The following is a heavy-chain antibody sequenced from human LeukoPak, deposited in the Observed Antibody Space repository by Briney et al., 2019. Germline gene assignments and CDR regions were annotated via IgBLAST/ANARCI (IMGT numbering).Heavy chain of an antibody. J-gene: IGHJ3*02. CDR1: GGSISSYY. CDR3: ARDGVLVTLDAFDI. CDR2: IYTSGST. D-gene: IGHD3-9*01. Sequence: SETLSLTCTVSGGSISSYYWSWIRQPAGKGLEWLGRIYTSGSTNYNPSLKSRVTMSVDTSKNQFSLKLSSVTAADTAVYYCARDGVLVTLDAFDIWGQGTMVTVSS. V-gene: IGHV4-4*07.